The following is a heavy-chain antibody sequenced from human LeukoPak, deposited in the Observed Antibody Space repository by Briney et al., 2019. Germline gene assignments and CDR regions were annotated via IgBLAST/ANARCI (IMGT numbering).Heavy chain of an antibody. D-gene: IGHD1-26*01. CDR1: GFTFSSYE. CDR3: ARDLEVGAPLGIDY. V-gene: IGHV3-48*01. CDR2: ISSSSSTI. Sequence: QTGGSLRLSCAASGFTFSSYEMNWVRQAPGKGLEWVSYISSSSSTIYYADSVKGRFTISRDNAKNSLYLQMNSLRAEDTAVYYCARDLEVGAPLGIDYWGQGTLVTVSS. J-gene: IGHJ4*02.